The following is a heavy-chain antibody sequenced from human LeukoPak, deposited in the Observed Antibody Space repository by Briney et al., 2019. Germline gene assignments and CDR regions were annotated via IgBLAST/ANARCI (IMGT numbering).Heavy chain of an antibody. Sequence: PGGSLRLSCAASGFTFSSYSMNWVRQAPGKGPEWVSYINNRGTTIYYADSVKGRFTISRDNAKNSLYLQMNSLRAEDTAVYYCAREGISRKMDLDYWGQGTLVTVSS. V-gene: IGHV3-48*01. CDR3: AREGISRKMDLDY. CDR2: INNRGTTI. J-gene: IGHJ4*02. CDR1: GFTFSSYS. D-gene: IGHD2/OR15-2a*01.